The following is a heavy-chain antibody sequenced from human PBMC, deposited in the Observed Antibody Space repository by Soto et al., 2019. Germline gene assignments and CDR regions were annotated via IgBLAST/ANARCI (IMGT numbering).Heavy chain of an antibody. V-gene: IGHV3-23*01. J-gene: IGHJ6*02. D-gene: IGHD3-22*01. CDR1: GFTFSSYA. CDR3: AKVGRPIQTRLITMIVVVIYGMDV. Sequence: GGSLRLSCAASGFTFSSYAMSWVRQAPGKGLEWVSAISGSGGSTYYADSVKGRFTISRDNSKNTLYMQMNSLRAEDTAVYYCAKVGRPIQTRLITMIVVVIYGMDVCGQGTSVTVSS. CDR2: ISGSGGST.